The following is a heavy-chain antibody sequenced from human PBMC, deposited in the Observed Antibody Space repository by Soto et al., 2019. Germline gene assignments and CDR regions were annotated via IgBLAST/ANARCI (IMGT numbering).Heavy chain of an antibody. CDR2: ISYDGSNK. D-gene: IGHD7-27*01. V-gene: IGHV3-30*18. CDR1: GFTFSSYG. CDR3: AKDLGSYYYYGMDV. J-gene: IGHJ6*02. Sequence: QVQLVESGGVVVQPGRSLRLSCAASGFTFSSYGMHWVRQAPGKGLEWVAVISYDGSNKYYADSVKGRFTISRDNSKNTLYLQMNSLRAEDTAVCYCAKDLGSYYYYGMDVWGQGTTVTVSS.